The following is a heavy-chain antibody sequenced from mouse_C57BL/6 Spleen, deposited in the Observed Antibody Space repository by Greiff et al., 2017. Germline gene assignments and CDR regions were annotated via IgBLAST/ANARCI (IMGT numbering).Heavy chain of an antibody. Sequence: QVQLQQPGAELVKPGASVKMSCKASGYTFTSYWITWVKQRPGQGLEGIGYIYPGSGSTNYNEKFKSKATLTVDPSSSTADMQLSSLTSEVSAVYYCARGEYDYGGASFAYWGQGTLVTVSA. V-gene: IGHV1-55*01. CDR2: IYPGSGST. D-gene: IGHD2-4*01. J-gene: IGHJ3*01. CDR1: GYTFTSYW. CDR3: ARGEYDYGGASFAY.